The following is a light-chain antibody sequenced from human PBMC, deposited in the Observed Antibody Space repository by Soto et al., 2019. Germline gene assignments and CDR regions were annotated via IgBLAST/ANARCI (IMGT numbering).Light chain of an antibody. Sequence: DIQMTQSPSTLSGSVGDRVTITCRASQTISSWLAWYQQKPGKAPKLLIYKASTLKSGVPSRFSGSGSGTEFTLTISSLQPDDFATYYCQQYDDYPLTFGGGTKVEI. V-gene: IGKV1-5*03. J-gene: IGKJ4*01. CDR3: QQYDDYPLT. CDR1: QTISSW. CDR2: KAS.